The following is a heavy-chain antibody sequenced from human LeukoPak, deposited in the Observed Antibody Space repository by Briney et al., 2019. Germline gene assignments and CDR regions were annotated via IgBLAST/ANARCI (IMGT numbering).Heavy chain of an antibody. V-gene: IGHV4-39*01. CDR1: RDSISSSSYY. CDR2: IYYSVST. J-gene: IGHJ4*02. CDR3: ATLPTPDY. Sequence: SETLSLTCTVPRDSISSSSYYWGWIRQPPGKGLEWLGSIYYSVSTYYNPSLQSRLTISVDTSKNQFSLKLSSVTAADTAVYYCATLPTPDYWGQGTLVTVSS.